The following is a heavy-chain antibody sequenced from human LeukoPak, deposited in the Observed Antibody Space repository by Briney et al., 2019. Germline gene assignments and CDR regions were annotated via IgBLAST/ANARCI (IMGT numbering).Heavy chain of an antibody. J-gene: IGHJ4*02. CDR1: GGSFSGYY. V-gene: IGHV4-34*01. Sequence: PSETLSLTCAVYGGSFSGYYWSWIRQPPGKGLEWIGEINHSGSTNYNPSLKSRVTISVDTSKNQFSLKLSSVTAADTAVYYCARGRNCYDSSGYLYWGQGTLVTVSS. CDR3: ARGRNCYDSSGYLY. CDR2: INHSGST. D-gene: IGHD3-22*01.